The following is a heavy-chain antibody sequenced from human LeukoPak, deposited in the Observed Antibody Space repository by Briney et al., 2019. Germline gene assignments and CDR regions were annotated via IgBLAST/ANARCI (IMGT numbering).Heavy chain of an antibody. V-gene: IGHV3-23*01. J-gene: IGHJ4*02. CDR2: ISGNGYSI. CDR1: GFTFSSYA. D-gene: IGHD6-13*01. CDR3: ATNSSSWYIDQ. Sequence: PGGSLTLSCAVSGFTFSSYAMTWVRQAPGKGLQWVSDISGNGYSIYYADSLKGRFTISRDNSKDTLYLQMNSLRAEDTAVYYCATNSSSWYIDQWGQGTLVTVSS.